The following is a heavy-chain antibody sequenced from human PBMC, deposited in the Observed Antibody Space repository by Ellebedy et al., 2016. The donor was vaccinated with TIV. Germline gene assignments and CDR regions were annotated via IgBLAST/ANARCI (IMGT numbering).Heavy chain of an antibody. CDR2: IYPGDSDT. D-gene: IGHD2-15*01. CDR1: GYSFTSYW. J-gene: IGHJ4*02. Sequence: GGSLRLSXKGSGYSFTSYWIGWVRQMPGKGLEWMGIIYPGDSDTRYSPSFQGQVTISADKSISTAYLQWSSLKASDTAMYYCARGLGYCSGGSCSLDYWGQGTLVTVSS. CDR3: ARGLGYCSGGSCSLDY. V-gene: IGHV5-51*01.